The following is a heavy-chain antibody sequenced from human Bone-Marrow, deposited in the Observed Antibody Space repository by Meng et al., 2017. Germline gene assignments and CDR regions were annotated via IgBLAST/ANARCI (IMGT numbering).Heavy chain of an antibody. Sequence: QVQLQESGPGLVKPSETLSLTCTVSGGSISSYYWSWIRQPPGKGLEWIGYIYYSGSTNYNPSLKSRVTISVDTSKNQFSLNLSSVTAADTAVYYCASFLAPVDYWGQGTLVTVPQ. CDR1: GGSISSYY. CDR2: IYYSGST. V-gene: IGHV4-59*08. D-gene: IGHD2/OR15-2a*01. CDR3: ASFLAPVDY. J-gene: IGHJ4*02.